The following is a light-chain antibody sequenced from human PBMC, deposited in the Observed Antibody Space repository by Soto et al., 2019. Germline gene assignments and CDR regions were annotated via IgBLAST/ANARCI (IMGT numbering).Light chain of an antibody. Sequence: QSALTQPASVSGSPGQSITISCTGTSSDVGGYKYVSWYQQHPGKAPKLLIYEVSNRPSGISNRFSASKSDNTASLTISGLRAEDEADYYCCSYAGSSTVVFGGGTKVTVL. J-gene: IGLJ2*01. V-gene: IGLV2-14*01. CDR2: EVS. CDR3: CSYAGSSTVV. CDR1: SSDVGGYKY.